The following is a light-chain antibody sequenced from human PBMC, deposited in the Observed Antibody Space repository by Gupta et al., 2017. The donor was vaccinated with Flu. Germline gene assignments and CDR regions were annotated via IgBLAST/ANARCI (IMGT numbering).Light chain of an antibody. V-gene: IGLV2-14*03. Sequence: SALTQPASVSGSPGQSMPISCTGTSSDVGDYKNVPWYQQHPGKAPKLMIYDVSYRPSGVSNRFSGSKSGNTASLTISGLQAEDEADYYCSSYTSTNTLQVIFGGGTRLTVL. CDR2: DVS. J-gene: IGLJ2*01. CDR3: SSYTSTNTLQVI. CDR1: SSDVGDYKN.